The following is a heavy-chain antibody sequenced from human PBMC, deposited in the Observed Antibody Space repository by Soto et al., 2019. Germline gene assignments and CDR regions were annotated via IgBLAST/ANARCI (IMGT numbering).Heavy chain of an antibody. CDR2: ISGSGGST. D-gene: IGHD2-2*01. Sequence: EVQLLESGGGLVQPGGSLRLSCAASGFTFSSYAMSWVRQAPGKGLEWVSAISGSGGSTYYADSVKGRFTISRDNSKNTLYLQLNSLRAEDTAVYYCAKDDIVVVPAAMLAFDYWGQGTLVTVSS. CDR1: GFTFSSYA. V-gene: IGHV3-23*01. J-gene: IGHJ4*02. CDR3: AKDDIVVVPAAMLAFDY.